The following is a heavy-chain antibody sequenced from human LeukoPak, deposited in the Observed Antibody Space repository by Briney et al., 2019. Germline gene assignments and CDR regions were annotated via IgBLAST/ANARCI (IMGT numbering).Heavy chain of an antibody. Sequence: PSETLSLTCAVSGYSISSGYYWGWIRQPPGKGLEWIGSIYHSGSTYYNPSLKSRVTISVDTSKNQFSLKLSSVTAADTAVYYCARQLELLGPYYFDYWGQGTLVTVSS. CDR2: IYHSGST. J-gene: IGHJ4*02. CDR1: GYSISSGYY. V-gene: IGHV4-38-2*01. CDR3: ARQLELLGPYYFDY. D-gene: IGHD1-26*01.